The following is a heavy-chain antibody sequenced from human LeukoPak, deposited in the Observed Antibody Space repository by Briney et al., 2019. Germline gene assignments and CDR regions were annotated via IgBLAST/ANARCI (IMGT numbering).Heavy chain of an antibody. J-gene: IGHJ4*02. CDR1: GFTFSSYW. V-gene: IGHV3-33*08. CDR3: ARDSKVALGTAAAPPDY. D-gene: IGHD6-13*01. CDR2: IWYDGSNK. Sequence: PGGSLRLSCAASGFTFSSYWMSWVRQAPGKGLEWVAVIWYDGSNKYYADSVKGRFTISRDNSKNTLYLQMNSLRAEDTAVYYCARDSKVALGTAAAPPDYWGQGTLVTVSS.